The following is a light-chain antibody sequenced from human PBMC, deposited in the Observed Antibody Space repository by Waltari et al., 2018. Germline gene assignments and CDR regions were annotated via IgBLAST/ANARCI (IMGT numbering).Light chain of an antibody. V-gene: IGLV1-44*01. CDR1: RSNIGSNT. CDR3: AAWDDSVGWV. Sequence: QSVMTQPPSASGTPGQRVTIFCSGSRSNIGSNTVNWHQQFPETAPHLLIYSDIQRPSGVPDRFSGSKSGTPASLAISGLQSEEEADYYCAAWDDSVGWVFGGGTKLTVL. CDR2: SDI. J-gene: IGLJ3*02.